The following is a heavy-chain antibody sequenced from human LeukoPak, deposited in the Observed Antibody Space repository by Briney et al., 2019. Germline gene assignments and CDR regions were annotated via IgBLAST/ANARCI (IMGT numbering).Heavy chain of an antibody. D-gene: IGHD3-16*02. CDR2: IYKSGST. Sequence: SETLSLTCTVSGGGSISSSSYFWGWIRQPPGKGLEWIGSIYKSGSTQYNSSLKSRVTISVDTSKSQFSLKLSSVTAADTAVYYCARYDVWGSYRAFDYWGQGTLVTVSS. CDR1: GGGSISSSSYF. CDR3: ARYDVWGSYRAFDY. V-gene: IGHV4-39*07. J-gene: IGHJ4*02.